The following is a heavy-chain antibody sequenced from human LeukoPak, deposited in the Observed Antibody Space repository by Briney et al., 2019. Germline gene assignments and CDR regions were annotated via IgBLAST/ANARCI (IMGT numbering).Heavy chain of an antibody. Sequence: PGGSLRLSCAASGFTFDDYAMHWVRQAPGKGLEWVSGISWNSGSIGYADSVKGRFTISRDNAKNSLYLQMNSLRAEDTALYYCAKDIISGSYPEGAFDIWGQGTMVTVSS. CDR3: AKDIISGSYPEGAFDI. J-gene: IGHJ3*02. CDR2: ISWNSGSI. V-gene: IGHV3-9*01. CDR1: GFTFDDYA. D-gene: IGHD1-26*01.